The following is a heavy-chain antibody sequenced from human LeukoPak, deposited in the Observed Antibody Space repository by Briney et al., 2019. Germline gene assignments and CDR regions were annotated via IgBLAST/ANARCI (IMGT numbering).Heavy chain of an antibody. V-gene: IGHV3-23*01. CDR2: ISGSGGST. J-gene: IGHJ6*03. Sequence: PGRSLRLSCAASGFTFSSYAMSWVRQAPGKGLEWVSAISGSGGSTYYADSVKGRFTISRDNSKNTLYLQMNSLRAEDTAVYYCAKVAAGYYYYYMDVWGKGTTVTVSS. CDR3: AKVAAGYYYYYMDV. D-gene: IGHD6-13*01. CDR1: GFTFSSYA.